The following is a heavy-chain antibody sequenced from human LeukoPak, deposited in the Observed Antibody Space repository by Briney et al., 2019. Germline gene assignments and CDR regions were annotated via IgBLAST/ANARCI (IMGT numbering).Heavy chain of an antibody. CDR1: GGSISSYY. D-gene: IGHD2-2*01. Sequence: LSETLSLTCTVSGGSISSYYWSWIRQPPGKGLEWIGYIYYSGSTNYNPSLKSRVTISVDTSKNQFSLKLSSVTAADTAVYYCARVVDPKRSYFDYWGQGTLVTVSS. J-gene: IGHJ4*02. CDR3: ARVVDPKRSYFDY. CDR2: IYYSGST. V-gene: IGHV4-59*01.